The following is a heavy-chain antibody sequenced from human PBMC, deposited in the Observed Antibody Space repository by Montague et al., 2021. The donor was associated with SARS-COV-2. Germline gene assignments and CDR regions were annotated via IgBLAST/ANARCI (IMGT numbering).Heavy chain of an antibody. J-gene: IGHJ4*02. D-gene: IGHD5-18*01. CDR3: TRLGWGYSDGLDY. V-gene: IGHV3-9*01. CDR2: ISWNSGNI. Sequence: SLRLSCAASGFTFDDYAMHWVRQAPGKGLEWVSGISWNSGNIGYADSVKGRFSISRDNAKNSLYLQMSSLRAEDTAMYYCTRLGWGYSDGLDYWGQGTLVTVSS. CDR1: GFTFDDYA.